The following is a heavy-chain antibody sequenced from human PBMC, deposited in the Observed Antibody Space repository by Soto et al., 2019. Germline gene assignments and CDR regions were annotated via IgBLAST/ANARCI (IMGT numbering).Heavy chain of an antibody. J-gene: IGHJ5*02. CDR2: IYYSGST. D-gene: IGHD2-15*01. Sequence: SETLSLTCTVSGGFISSGGCYWSWIRQHPGKGLEWIGYIYYSGSTYYNPSLKSRVTISVGTSKNQFSLKLSSVTAADTAVYYCARDIEDKDENWFDPWGQGTLVTVSP. CDR1: GGFISSGGCY. CDR3: ARDIEDKDENWFDP. V-gene: IGHV4-31*03.